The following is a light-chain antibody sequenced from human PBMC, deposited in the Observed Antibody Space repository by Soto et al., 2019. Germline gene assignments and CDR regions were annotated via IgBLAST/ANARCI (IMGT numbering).Light chain of an antibody. J-gene: IGKJ1*01. CDR2: KVS. V-gene: IGKV1-5*03. CDR3: QQYHDYWT. CDR1: ERIVLW. Sequence: DVRLTQSPATLSASVGDRVSITCRASERIVLWLAWYQQKSGRAPKLLMYKVSTLGIDVPSRFSGSGSGTEFTLTIDNLQPDDSAIYYCQQYHDYWTFGQGTKIEVK.